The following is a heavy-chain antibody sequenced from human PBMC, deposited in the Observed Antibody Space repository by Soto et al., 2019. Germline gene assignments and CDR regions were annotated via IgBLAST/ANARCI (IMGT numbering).Heavy chain of an antibody. CDR3: ARDLAAAGPFDC. CDR2: ISAYNGNT. V-gene: IGHV1-18*01. D-gene: IGHD6-13*01. Sequence: QVQLVQSGAEVKKPGASVKVSCKASGYTFTNYAFSWVRQAPGQGLEWMGWISAYNGNTNYPQKLQGRVTMTTDTPKSTAYMELRSLRSDDTSVYYCARDLAAAGPFDCWGQGTLVTVSS. CDR1: GYTFTNYA. J-gene: IGHJ4*02.